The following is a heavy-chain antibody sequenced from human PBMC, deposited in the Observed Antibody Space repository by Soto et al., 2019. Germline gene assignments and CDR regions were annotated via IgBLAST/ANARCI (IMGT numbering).Heavy chain of an antibody. CDR3: ARTHSSSGWSFDYYGMDV. CDR1: GYSFTSYW. Sequence: GESLKISCKGSGYSFTSYWIGWVRQMPGKGLEWMGIIYPGDSDTRYSPSFQGQVTISADKSISTAYLQWSSLKASDTAMYYCARTHSSSGWSFDYYGMDVWGQGTTVTVSS. V-gene: IGHV5-51*01. J-gene: IGHJ6*02. D-gene: IGHD6-19*01. CDR2: IYPGDSDT.